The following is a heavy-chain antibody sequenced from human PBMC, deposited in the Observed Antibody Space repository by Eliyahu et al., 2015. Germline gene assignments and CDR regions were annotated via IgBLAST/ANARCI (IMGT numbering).Heavy chain of an antibody. J-gene: IGHJ4*02. V-gene: IGHV3-30-3*01. CDR1: GXTXSSYA. CDR3: ARDWGMGCSGGSCWDFDY. Sequence: QVQLVESGGGVVQPGRSLRLSCAASGXTXSSYAXHWVRQAPGKGLEWVAVISYDGSNKYYADSVKGRFTISRDNSKNTLYLQMNSLRAEDTAVYYCARDWGMGCSGGSCWDFDYWGQGTLVTVSS. D-gene: IGHD2-15*01. CDR2: ISYDGSNK.